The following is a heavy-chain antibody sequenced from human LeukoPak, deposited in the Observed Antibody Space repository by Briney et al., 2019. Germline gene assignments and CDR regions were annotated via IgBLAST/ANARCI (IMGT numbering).Heavy chain of an antibody. CDR2: ISYDGSNE. CDR1: GFTFSSYA. Sequence: PGRSLRLSCAASGFTFSSYAMHWVRQAPGKGLEWVAVISYDGSNEYYADSVKGRFTISRDNSKNTLSLQTNSLRAEDTAVYYCARGVGGLRVRYFDYWGQGTLVSVSS. D-gene: IGHD3-16*01. CDR3: ARGVGGLRVRYFDY. V-gene: IGHV3-30-3*01. J-gene: IGHJ4*02.